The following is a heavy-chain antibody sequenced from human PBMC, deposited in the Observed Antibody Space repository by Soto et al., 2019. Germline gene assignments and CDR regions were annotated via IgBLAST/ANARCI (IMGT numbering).Heavy chain of an antibody. D-gene: IGHD3-16*02. V-gene: IGHV1-69*12. CDR2: IIPIFGTA. J-gene: IGHJ4*02. CDR3: ARAGLLSGGVIGSLLDY. Sequence: QVQLVQSGAEVKKPGSSVKVSCKASGGTFSSYAISWVRQAPGQGREWMGGIIPIFGTANYAQKFQGRVTITAAEATSTAYMELSSLRSEDTAVDYCARAGLLSGGVIGSLLDYWGQGTLVTVSS. CDR1: GGTFSSYA.